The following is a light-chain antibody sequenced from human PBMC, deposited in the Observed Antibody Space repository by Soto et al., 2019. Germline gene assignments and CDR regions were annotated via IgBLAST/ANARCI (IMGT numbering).Light chain of an antibody. J-gene: IGKJ2*01. Sequence: DIQMTQSPSSLSASIGDRVTITCRASEGIGRNLNWHRQVPGKAPKLLIFKVSKLQSGVPSRFSGGGSGRDFTLTISDLQPEDFGIYYCQQAHSILYTFGQGTKLEIK. CDR3: QQAHSILYT. CDR2: KVS. V-gene: IGKV1-39*01. CDR1: EGIGRN.